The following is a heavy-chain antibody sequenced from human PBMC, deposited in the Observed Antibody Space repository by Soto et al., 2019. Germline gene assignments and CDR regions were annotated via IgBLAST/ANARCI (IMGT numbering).Heavy chain of an antibody. CDR2: ISYDGSNK. J-gene: IGHJ4*02. V-gene: IGHV3-30-3*01. D-gene: IGHD2-2*01. CDR3: ARDRVVVVPAAVDY. CDR1: GFTFSSYA. Sequence: VQLVESGGGLVQPGGSLRLSCAASGFTFSSYALHWVRQAPGKGLEWVAFISYDGSNKYYADSVKGRFTISRDNSKNTLYLQMNSLRPEDTAVYYCARDRVVVVPAAVDYWGQGTLVTVSS.